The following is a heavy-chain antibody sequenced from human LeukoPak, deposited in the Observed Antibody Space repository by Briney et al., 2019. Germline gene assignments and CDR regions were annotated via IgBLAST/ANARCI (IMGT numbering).Heavy chain of an antibody. J-gene: IGHJ4*02. CDR2: IYYSGST. V-gene: IGHV4-59*01. Sequence: SETLSLTCTVSGGSISSYYWSWIRQPPGKGLEWIGYIYYSGSTNYNPSLKSRVTISVDTSKNQFSLKLSSVTAADTAVYYCARSSPAMATYWGQGTLVTVSS. D-gene: IGHD5-18*01. CDR1: GGSISSYY. CDR3: ARSSPAMATY.